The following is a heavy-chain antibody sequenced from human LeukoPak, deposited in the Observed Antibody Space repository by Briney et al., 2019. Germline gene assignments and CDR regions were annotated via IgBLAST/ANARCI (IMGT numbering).Heavy chain of an antibody. CDR3: ARTGVTAFDADDY. D-gene: IGHD2-21*02. CDR2: ISTSGSTI. Sequence: PGGSLRLSCAASGFTFSSYSMNWVRQAPGKGLEWVSYISTSGSTIFYADSVKGRFIISRDNAKNSLSLRMNSLRAEDTAVYYCARTGVTAFDADDYWGQGTLVTVSS. V-gene: IGHV3-48*01. CDR1: GFTFSSYS. J-gene: IGHJ4*02.